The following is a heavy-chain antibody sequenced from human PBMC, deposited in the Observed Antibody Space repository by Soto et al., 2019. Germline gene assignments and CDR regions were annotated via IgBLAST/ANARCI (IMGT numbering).Heavy chain of an antibody. V-gene: IGHV3-23*01. Sequence: EVQLLESGGGLVQPGGSLRLSCAASGFTFSSYAMSWVRQAPGKGLEWVSAISGSGGSTYYADSVKGRFTISRDNSKNTLYLQMNSLRAEDTAVYYCAKGGVVVLPAAMSGTDFDYWGQGTLVTVSS. CDR2: ISGSGGST. D-gene: IGHD2-2*01. J-gene: IGHJ4*02. CDR3: AKGGVVVLPAAMSGTDFDY. CDR1: GFTFSSYA.